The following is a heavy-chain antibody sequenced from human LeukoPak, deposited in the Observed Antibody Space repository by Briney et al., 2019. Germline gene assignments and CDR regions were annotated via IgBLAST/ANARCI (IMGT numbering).Heavy chain of an antibody. J-gene: IGHJ3*02. Sequence: ASVTVSCTASGYTFTGYYMHWVRQAPGQGLEWMGRINPNSGGTNYAQKFQGRVTMTRDTSISTAYMELSRLRSDDTAVYYCAREMYDSSGGAFDIWGQGTMVTVSS. CDR2: INPNSGGT. D-gene: IGHD3-22*01. CDR3: AREMYDSSGGAFDI. V-gene: IGHV1-2*06. CDR1: GYTFTGYY.